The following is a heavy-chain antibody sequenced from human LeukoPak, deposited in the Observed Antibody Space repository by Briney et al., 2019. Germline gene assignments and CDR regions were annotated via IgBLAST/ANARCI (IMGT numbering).Heavy chain of an antibody. Sequence: GGSLRLSCAASGFTFSSYAMHWVRQAPGKGLEWVAVISYDGSNKYYADSVKGRFTISRDNSKNTPYLQMNSLRAEDTAVYYCARVPPLWFGELLVDYYYYGMDVWGQGTTVTVSS. V-gene: IGHV3-30-3*01. D-gene: IGHD3-10*01. J-gene: IGHJ6*02. CDR2: ISYDGSNK. CDR1: GFTFSSYA. CDR3: ARVPPLWFGELLVDYYYYGMDV.